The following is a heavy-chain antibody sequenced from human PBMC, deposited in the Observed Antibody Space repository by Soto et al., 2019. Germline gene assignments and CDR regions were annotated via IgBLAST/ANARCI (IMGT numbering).Heavy chain of an antibody. Sequence: QITLKESGPTLVKPTQTLTLTCTCSGFSFSTSGLGVGWIRQPPGKALEWLALIYWDDDRRYSPSLKGRLTVTKDTSRNQVVLTMTNMDPVDTATYYCAHSPPPTVTTSAEYFQHWGQGTLVTVSS. CDR2: IYWDDDR. CDR1: GFSFSTSGLG. V-gene: IGHV2-5*02. D-gene: IGHD4-17*01. CDR3: AHSPPPTVTTSAEYFQH. J-gene: IGHJ1*01.